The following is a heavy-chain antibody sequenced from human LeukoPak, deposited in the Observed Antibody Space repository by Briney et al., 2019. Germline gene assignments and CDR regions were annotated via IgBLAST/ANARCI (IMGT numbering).Heavy chain of an antibody. CDR2: IDPSGGST. J-gene: IGHJ5*02. CDR1: GYTFTSYY. D-gene: IGHD3-10*01. V-gene: IGHV1-46*01. Sequence: ASVKVSCKASGYTFTSYYMHWVRQAPGQGLEWMGIIDPSGGSTDYAQKFQGRVTMTRDTSTSTVYMELSSLRSEDTAVYYCARDLGLRGVTNWFDPWGQGTLVTVSS. CDR3: ARDLGLRGVTNWFDP.